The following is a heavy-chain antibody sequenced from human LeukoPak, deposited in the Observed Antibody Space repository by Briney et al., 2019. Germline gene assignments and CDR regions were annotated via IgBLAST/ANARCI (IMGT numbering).Heavy chain of an antibody. J-gene: IGHJ4*02. D-gene: IGHD6-13*01. CDR2: ISYDGSNK. V-gene: IGHV3-30-3*01. CDR3: AKAVGSISWSFDY. Sequence: SGGSLRLSCAASGFTFSSYAMHWVRQAPGKGLEWVAVISYDGSNKYYADSVKGRFTISRDNSNSTLYLQMDSLRGDDAAVYYCAKAVGSISWSFDYWGQGTLVTVSS. CDR1: GFTFSSYA.